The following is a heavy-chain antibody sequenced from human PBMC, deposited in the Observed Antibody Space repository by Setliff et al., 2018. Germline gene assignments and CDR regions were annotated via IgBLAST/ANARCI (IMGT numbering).Heavy chain of an antibody. J-gene: IGHJ5*02. CDR3: ARSPALLGIVYLDP. CDR2: LIPMFGTP. Sequence: GASVKVSCKASGDSFSNYAISWVRQAPGQGLEWMGGLIPMFGTPGYAQKFQDRVTITTDESTSAAYMELNSLTSEDTAVYYCARSPALLGIVYLDPWGQGTRVTV. CDR1: GDSFSNYA. D-gene: IGHD2-15*01. V-gene: IGHV1-69*05.